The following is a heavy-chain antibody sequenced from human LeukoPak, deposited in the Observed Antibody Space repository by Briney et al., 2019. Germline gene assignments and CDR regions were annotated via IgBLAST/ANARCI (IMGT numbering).Heavy chain of an antibody. J-gene: IGHJ4*02. V-gene: IGHV1-18*01. Sequence: GASVKVSCKASGYTFTSYGISWVRQAPGQGLEWMGWISAYNGNTNYAQKLQGRVTMTEDTSTDTAYMELSSLRSEDTAVYYCATDLTHSVYYFDYWGQGTLVTVSS. CDR1: GYTFTSYG. CDR3: ATDLTHSVYYFDY. CDR2: ISAYNGNT. D-gene: IGHD5/OR15-5a*01.